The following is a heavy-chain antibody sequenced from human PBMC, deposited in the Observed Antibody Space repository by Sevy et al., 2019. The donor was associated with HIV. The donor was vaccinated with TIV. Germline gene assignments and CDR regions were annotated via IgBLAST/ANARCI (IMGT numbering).Heavy chain of an antibody. CDR3: VNSWGRFVGSSWIYYYYGMDV. V-gene: IGHV3-30*18. J-gene: IGHJ6*02. CDR2: ISDDGSEK. D-gene: IGHD6-13*01. CDR1: GFNFRRFG. Sequence: GGSLRLSCAASGFNFRRFGMHWVRQAPGKGLEWVALISDDGSEKNYGDSIKGRFTISRDNSRDTVYLQTKSLRAEDTGVDYCVNSWGRFVGSSWIYYYYGMDVWGQGTTVTVSS.